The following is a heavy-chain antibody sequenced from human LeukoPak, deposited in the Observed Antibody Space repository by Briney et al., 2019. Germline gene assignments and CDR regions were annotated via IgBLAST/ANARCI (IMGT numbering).Heavy chain of an antibody. J-gene: IGHJ4*02. D-gene: IGHD1-26*01. CDR3: AKDATYFDSGSYLIPFDF. CDR1: GFTFSSYS. CDR2: ISGNGLGT. Sequence: GGSLRLSCAAPGFTFSSYSMNWVRQAPGKGLEWVAPISGNGLGTYYADSVKGRFNISRDNSKNTLYLHMESLRNEDTAVYYCAKDATYFDSGSYLIPFDFWGQGTRVTVSS. V-gene: IGHV3-23*01.